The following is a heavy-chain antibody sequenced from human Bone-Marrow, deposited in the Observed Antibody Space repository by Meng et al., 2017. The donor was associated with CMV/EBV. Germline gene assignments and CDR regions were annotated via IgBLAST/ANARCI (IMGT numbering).Heavy chain of an antibody. CDR3: ARVSGSYFDY. Sequence: SETLSLTCTVSGYSISSGYYWGWIRQPPGKGLEWIGSIYHSGSTYYNPSLKSRVTISVDTSKNQFSLKLSSVTAADTAVYYCARVSGSYFDYWGQGPLVTVSS. CDR2: IYHSGST. CDR1: GYSISSGYY. D-gene: IGHD1-26*01. J-gene: IGHJ4*02. V-gene: IGHV4-38-2*02.